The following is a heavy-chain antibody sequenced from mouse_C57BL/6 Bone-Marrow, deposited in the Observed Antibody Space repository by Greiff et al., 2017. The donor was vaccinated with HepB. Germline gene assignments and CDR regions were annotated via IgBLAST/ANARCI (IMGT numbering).Heavy chain of an antibody. Sequence: QVQLQQSGAELARPGASVKLSCKASGYTFTSYGISWVKQRTGQGLEWIGEIYPRSGNTYYNEKFKGKATLTADKSSSTAYMELRSLTSEDSAVYFCARGVLGFAYWGQGTLVTVSA. CDR2: IYPRSGNT. J-gene: IGHJ3*01. CDR3: ARGVLGFAY. V-gene: IGHV1-81*01. CDR1: GYTFTSYG. D-gene: IGHD1-1*01.